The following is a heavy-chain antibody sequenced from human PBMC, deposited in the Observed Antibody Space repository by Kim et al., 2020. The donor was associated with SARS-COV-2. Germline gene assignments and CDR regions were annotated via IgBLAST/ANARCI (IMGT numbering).Heavy chain of an antibody. Sequence: SETLSLTCAVYGGSFSGYYWSWIRQPPGKGLEWIGEINHSGSTNYNPSLKSRVTISVDTSKNQFSLKLSSVTAADTAVYYCARGGRVVPAAPRSIAARQVLYFDLWGRGTLVTVSS. D-gene: IGHD6-6*01. CDR2: INHSGST. J-gene: IGHJ2*01. CDR1: GGSFSGYY. CDR3: ARGGRVVPAAPRSIAARQVLYFDL. V-gene: IGHV4-34*01.